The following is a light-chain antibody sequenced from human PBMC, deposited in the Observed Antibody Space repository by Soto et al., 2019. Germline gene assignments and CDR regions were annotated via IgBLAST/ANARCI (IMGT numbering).Light chain of an antibody. CDR3: GSEAERPCV. CDR1: SSDVGGYNY. J-gene: IGLJ3*02. CDR2: DVS. Sequence: QSALTQPRSVSGSPGQSVTISCTGTSSDVGGYNYVSWYQQHPGKAPKLMIYDVSKRPSGVPDRFSGSKSGNTASLTISGLQAEDEADYYSGSEAERPCVFGGGTKLAVL. V-gene: IGLV2-11*01.